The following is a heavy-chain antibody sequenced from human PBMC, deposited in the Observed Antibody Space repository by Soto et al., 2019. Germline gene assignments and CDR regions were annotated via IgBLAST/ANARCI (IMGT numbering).Heavy chain of an antibody. V-gene: IGHV1-2*04. D-gene: IGHD5-18*01. J-gene: IGHJ6*02. CDR3: ARELFHTAMDNGMDV. CDR2: INPNSGGT. Sequence: GASVKVSCKASGYTFTGYYMHWVRQAPGQGLEWMGWINPNSGGTNYAQKFQGWVTMTRDTSISTAYMELSRLRSDDTAVYYCARELFHTAMDNGMDVWGQGTTVTVSS. CDR1: GYTFTGYY.